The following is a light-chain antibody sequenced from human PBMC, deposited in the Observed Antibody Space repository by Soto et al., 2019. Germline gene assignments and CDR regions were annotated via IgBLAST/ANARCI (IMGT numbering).Light chain of an antibody. V-gene: IGKV3-20*01. CDR3: QQYQNSPRT. CDR1: QSVGGSS. CDR2: DTS. J-gene: IGKJ1*01. Sequence: ERVMTQSPATLSVSPGERATVSCRASQSVGGSSLAWYQQRPGQAPRLLIYDTSKRATGIPDRFSGSGSGTDFTLTISRLEPEDFAVYYCQQYQNSPRTFGQGTKVDIK.